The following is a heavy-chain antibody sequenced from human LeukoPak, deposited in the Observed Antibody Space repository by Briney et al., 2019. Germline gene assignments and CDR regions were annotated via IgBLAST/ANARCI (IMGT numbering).Heavy chain of an antibody. D-gene: IGHD1-26*01. V-gene: IGHV3-23*01. CDR1: GYTFSNYA. J-gene: IGHJ4*02. CDR2: ISGSGGST. Sequence: GGSLRLSCAASGYTFSNYAMNWVRQAPGRGLEWVSAISGSGGSTYYADSVKGRFTISRDNSKNTLYLQMNSLRAEDTAVYYCAKDLAGSGSYSFDYWGQGTLVTVSS. CDR3: AKDLAGSGSYSFDY.